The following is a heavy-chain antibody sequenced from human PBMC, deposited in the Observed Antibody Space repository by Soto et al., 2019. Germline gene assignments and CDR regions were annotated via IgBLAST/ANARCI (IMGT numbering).Heavy chain of an antibody. V-gene: IGHV1-18*01. CDR1: GYTFTSYG. CDR3: ARQQWLYYYYGMDV. J-gene: IGHJ6*02. CDR2: ISAYNGNT. D-gene: IGHD6-19*01. Sequence: VKVSCKASGYTFTSYGISWVRQAPGQGLEWMGWISAYNGNTNYAQKLQGRVTMTTDTSTSTAYMELRSLRSDDTAVYYCARQQWLYYYYGMDVWGQGTTVTVSS.